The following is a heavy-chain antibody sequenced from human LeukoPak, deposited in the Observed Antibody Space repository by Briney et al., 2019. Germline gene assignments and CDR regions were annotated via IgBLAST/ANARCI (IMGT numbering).Heavy chain of an antibody. CDR2: INTDGSGT. V-gene: IGHV3-74*01. CDR1: GCTFSSYW. Sequence: GGSLRLSCAASGCTFSSYWMHWVRHAPGKGLVWVSRINTDGSGTSYADSVKGRFTISRDNAKNTLYLQMNSLRAEDTAVYYCARGLGSPVPTWFDPWGQGTLVTVSS. D-gene: IGHD3-16*01. CDR3: ARGLGSPVPTWFDP. J-gene: IGHJ5*02.